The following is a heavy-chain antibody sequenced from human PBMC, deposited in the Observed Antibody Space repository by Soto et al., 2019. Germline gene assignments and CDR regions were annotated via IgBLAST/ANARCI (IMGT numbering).Heavy chain of an antibody. D-gene: IGHD2-2*01. V-gene: IGHV4-34*01. CDR3: ATSGSSTSWRWFDP. CDR1: GGSFSGYY. CDR2: INHSGST. J-gene: IGHJ5*02. Sequence: ETLSLTCAVYGGSFSGYYWIWIRQPPGKGLEWIGEINHSGSTTYNPSLKSRVTISVDTSKNQSSLKLSSVPAADTAVYYCATSGSSTSWRWFDPWGQGTLVTVSS.